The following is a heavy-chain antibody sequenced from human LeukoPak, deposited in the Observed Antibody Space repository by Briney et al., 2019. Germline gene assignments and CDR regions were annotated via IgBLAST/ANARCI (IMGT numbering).Heavy chain of an antibody. CDR2: IWFDGGRE. D-gene: IGHD6-13*01. Sequence: GGSLRLSCAASGFSFSSYAMHWVRQAPGMGLEWLSFIWFDGGREYYADYVKGRFTISRDNSKNTLYLQMNSLRAEDTALYYCAKDRASAAGTSFDSWGQGTLVTVSS. CDR1: GFSFSSYA. J-gene: IGHJ4*02. CDR3: AKDRASAAGTSFDS. V-gene: IGHV3-30*02.